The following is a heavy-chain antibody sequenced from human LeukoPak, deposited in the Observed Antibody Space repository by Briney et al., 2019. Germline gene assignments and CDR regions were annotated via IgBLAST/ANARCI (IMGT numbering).Heavy chain of an antibody. CDR1: GGTFSSYA. CDR3: ARDQYYYDSSGCYREYFQH. J-gene: IGHJ1*01. V-gene: IGHV1-69*05. CDR2: IIPIFGTA. D-gene: IGHD3-22*01. Sequence: GSSVKVSCKASGGTFSSYAISWVRQAPGQGLEWMGGIIPIFGTANYAQKFQGRVTITTDESTSTAYMELSSLRSEDTALYYCARDQYYYDSSGCYREYFQHWGQGTLVTVSS.